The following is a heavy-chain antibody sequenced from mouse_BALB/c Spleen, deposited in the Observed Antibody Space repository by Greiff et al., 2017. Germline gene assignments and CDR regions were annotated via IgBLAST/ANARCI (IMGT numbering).Heavy chain of an antibody. Sequence: QVQLQQSGAELAKPGASVKMSCKASGYTFTSYWMHWVKQRPGQGLEWIGYINPSTGYTEYNQKFKDKATLTADKSSSTAYMQLSSLTSEDSAVYYCASSYYGSRGYAMDYWGQGTSVTVSS. CDR2: INPSTGYT. CDR3: ASSYYGSRGYAMDY. CDR1: GYTFTSYW. J-gene: IGHJ4*01. V-gene: IGHV1-7*01. D-gene: IGHD1-1*01.